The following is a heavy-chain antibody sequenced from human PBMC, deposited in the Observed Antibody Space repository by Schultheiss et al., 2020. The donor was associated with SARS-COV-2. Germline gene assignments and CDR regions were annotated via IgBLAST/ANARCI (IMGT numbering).Heavy chain of an antibody. CDR2: ISSSSGYI. V-gene: IGHV3-21*01. D-gene: IGHD3-22*01. CDR3: ARDLRYYDSSGTEN. J-gene: IGHJ4*02. Sequence: GESLKISCAASGFTFSSYAMNWVRQAPGKGLEWVSFISSSSGYIFYADSVKGRFTISRDNAKNSLYLEMNSLRADDTAVYYCARDLRYYDSSGTENWGQGTLVTVSS. CDR1: GFTFSSYA.